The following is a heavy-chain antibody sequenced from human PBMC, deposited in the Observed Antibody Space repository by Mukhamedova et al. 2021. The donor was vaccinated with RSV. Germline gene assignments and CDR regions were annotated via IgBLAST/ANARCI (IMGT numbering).Heavy chain of an antibody. V-gene: IGHV3-30-3*01. CDR2: ISYDGSNK. D-gene: IGHD3-16*02. CDR3: ARAMGRGYYDYVWGSYRPPGVWDSLDY. J-gene: IGHJ4*02. Sequence: VAVISYDGSNKYYADSVKGRFTISRDNSKNTLYLQMNSLRAEDTAVYYCARAMGRGYYDYVWGSYRPPGVWDSLDYWGQGTLVTV.